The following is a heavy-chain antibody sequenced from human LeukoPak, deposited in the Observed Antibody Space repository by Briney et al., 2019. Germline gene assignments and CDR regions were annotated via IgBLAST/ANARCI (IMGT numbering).Heavy chain of an antibody. Sequence: ASVKVSCKASDYTFINYGVTWVRQAPGQGLEWMGWISASNGNTNYAQKLQGRVTMTTETSTSTAYMELRSLRSDDTAVYYCARALSRGYSGYDYGLGYWGQGTLVTVSS. J-gene: IGHJ4*02. D-gene: IGHD5-12*01. CDR3: ARALSRGYSGYDYGLGY. V-gene: IGHV1-18*01. CDR1: DYTFINYG. CDR2: ISASNGNT.